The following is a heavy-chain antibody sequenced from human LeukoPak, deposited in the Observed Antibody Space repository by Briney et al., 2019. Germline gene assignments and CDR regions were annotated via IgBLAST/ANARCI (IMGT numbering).Heavy chain of an antibody. CDR2: IYYSGST. Sequence: PSETLSLTCTVSGGSISSSSYYWGWIRQPPGKGLEWIGSIYYSGSTYYNPSLKSRVTISVDTSKNQFSLKLSSVTAADTAVYYCARSDYYGSGSYESRLNWFDPWGQGTLVTVSS. J-gene: IGHJ5*02. CDR1: GGSISSSSYY. V-gene: IGHV4-39*01. D-gene: IGHD3-10*01. CDR3: ARSDYYGSGSYESRLNWFDP.